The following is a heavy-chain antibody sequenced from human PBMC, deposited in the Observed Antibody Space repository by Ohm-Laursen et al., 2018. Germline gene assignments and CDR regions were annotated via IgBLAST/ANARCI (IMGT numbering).Heavy chain of an antibody. CDR1: GYTFTSYD. D-gene: IGHD3-22*01. J-gene: IGHJ6*02. CDR2: IIPIFGTA. V-gene: IGHV1-69*06. Sequence: SVKVSCKASGYTFTSYDINWVRQAPGQGLEWMGGIIPIFGTANYAQKFQGRVTITADTSTSTAYMELRSLRSDDTAVYYCARYHSMDVWGQGTTVTVSS. CDR3: ARYHSMDV.